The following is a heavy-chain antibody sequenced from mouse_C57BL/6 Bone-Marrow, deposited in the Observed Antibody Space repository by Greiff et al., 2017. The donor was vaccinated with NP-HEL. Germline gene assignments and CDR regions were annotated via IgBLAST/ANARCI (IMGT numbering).Heavy chain of an antibody. D-gene: IGHD2-5*01. Sequence: EVKLVESEGGLVQPGSSMKLSCTASGFTFSDYYMAWVRQVPEKGLEWVANINYDGSSTYYLDSLKSRFIISRDNAKNILYLQMSSLKSEDTATYYCARGGYYSNSGLAYWGQGTLVTVSA. V-gene: IGHV5-16*01. CDR2: INYDGSST. CDR3: ARGGYYSNSGLAY. CDR1: GFTFSDYY. J-gene: IGHJ3*01.